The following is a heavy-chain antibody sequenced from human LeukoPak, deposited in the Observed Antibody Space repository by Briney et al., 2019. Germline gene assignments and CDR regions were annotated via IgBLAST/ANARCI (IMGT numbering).Heavy chain of an antibody. CDR2: ISGSGGST. CDR3: AKDGNWVYYYGMDV. Sequence: PGGSLRLSCTASGFTFSSSAMWWVRQAPGKGLEWVSAISGSGGSTYYADSVKGRFTISRDNSKNTLYLQMNSLRAEDTAVYYCAKDGNWVYYYGMDVWGQGTTVTVSS. V-gene: IGHV3-23*01. CDR1: GFTFSSSA. J-gene: IGHJ6*02. D-gene: IGHD7-27*01.